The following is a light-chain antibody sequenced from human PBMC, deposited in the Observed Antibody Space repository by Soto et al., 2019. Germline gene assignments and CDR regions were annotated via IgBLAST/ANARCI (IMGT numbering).Light chain of an antibody. CDR2: GAS. Sequence: EIVLTQSPGTLSLSPGERATLSCRASQSVSSSYLARYQQKPGQAPRLLIYGASSRATSIPDRFSGSGSGTDFTLTISRLEPEDFAVYYCQQYGSSSGWTFGQGTKVEIK. V-gene: IGKV3-20*01. CDR1: QSVSSSY. J-gene: IGKJ1*01. CDR3: QQYGSSSGWT.